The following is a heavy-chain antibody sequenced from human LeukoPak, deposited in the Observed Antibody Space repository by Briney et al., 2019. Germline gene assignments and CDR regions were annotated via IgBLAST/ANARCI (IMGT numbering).Heavy chain of an antibody. D-gene: IGHD5-18*01. J-gene: IGHJ6*02. Sequence: SDTLSLTCTVSGGSIRSYYWSWIRQPAGKGLEWIGRIYSSGNTNYNPSLKSRVTMSVDTSKNQFSLRLSSVTAADTAVYYCASNGYSYGSGGYYYYGMDVWGQGTAVTVSS. V-gene: IGHV4-4*07. CDR3: ASNGYSYGSGGYYYYGMDV. CDR1: GGSIRSYY. CDR2: IYSSGNT.